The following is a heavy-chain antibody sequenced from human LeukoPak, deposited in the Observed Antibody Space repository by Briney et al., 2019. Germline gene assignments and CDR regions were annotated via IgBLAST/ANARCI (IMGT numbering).Heavy chain of an antibody. Sequence: ASVKVSCKSSGYTFTSYGISWVRQAPGQGLEWMGWISTYNDNTNYPQKLQGRVTMTTDTSTRTAYMELTSLRSDDTAGYYCARVAAMVRGVINWFDPGGQGTLVTVSS. V-gene: IGHV1-18*01. J-gene: IGHJ5*02. CDR1: GYTFTSYG. CDR2: ISTYNDNT. D-gene: IGHD3-10*01. CDR3: ARVAAMVRGVINWFDP.